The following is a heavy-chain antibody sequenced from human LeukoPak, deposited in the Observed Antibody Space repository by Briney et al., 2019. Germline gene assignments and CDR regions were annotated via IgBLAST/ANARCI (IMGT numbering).Heavy chain of an antibody. CDR3: AKEANDYSNYVENWFDP. D-gene: IGHD4-11*01. CDR1: GFTFSSYE. J-gene: IGHJ5*02. Sequence: PGGSLRLSCAASGFTFSSYEMNWVRQAPGKGLEWVSYISSSGSTIYYADSVKGRFTISRDNAKNSLYLQMNSLRAEDTAVYYCAKEANDYSNYVENWFDPWGQGTLVTVSS. V-gene: IGHV3-48*03. CDR2: ISSSGSTI.